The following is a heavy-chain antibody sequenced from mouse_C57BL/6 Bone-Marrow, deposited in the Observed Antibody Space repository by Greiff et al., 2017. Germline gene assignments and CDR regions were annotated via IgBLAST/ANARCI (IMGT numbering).Heavy chain of an antibody. J-gene: IGHJ1*03. CDR3: ARRGEEDWYFDV. CDR1: GYAFSSSW. CDR2: IYPGDGDT. V-gene: IGHV1-82*01. Sequence: QVQLQQSGPELVKPGASVKISCKASGYAFSSSWMNWVKQRPGKGLEWIGRIYPGDGDTNYNGKFKGKATLTADKSSSTAYMQLSSLTSEDSAVXFCARRGEEDWYFDVWGTGTTVTVSS.